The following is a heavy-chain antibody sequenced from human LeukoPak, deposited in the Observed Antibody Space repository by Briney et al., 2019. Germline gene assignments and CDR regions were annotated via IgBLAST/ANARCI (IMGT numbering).Heavy chain of an antibody. CDR2: ISDSGGRT. CDR1: GFTFSSYS. D-gene: IGHD2-15*01. CDR3: AKEAESLAFDI. J-gene: IGHJ3*02. V-gene: IGHV3-23*01. Sequence: GGSLRLSCAASGFTFSSYSMNWVRQAPGKGLEWVSTISDSGGRTYYADSVKGRFTISRDNSKNTLYLQMSSLRAEDTAVYYCAKEAESLAFDIWGQGTMVTVSS.